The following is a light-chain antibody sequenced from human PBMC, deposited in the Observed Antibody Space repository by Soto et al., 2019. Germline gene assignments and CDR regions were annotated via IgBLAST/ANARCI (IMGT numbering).Light chain of an antibody. V-gene: IGLV2-14*01. CDR1: GVDIGGYNY. CDR2: EVT. Sequence: QSALTQPASLSGSPGHSTTTSGMGTGVDIGGYNYVTWYQHHPGKAPKLIIFEVTNRPSGVSNRFSGSKSGNTASLTISGLQTEDEADYYCSSYTTTTTLVFGGGTKLTVL. J-gene: IGLJ2*01. CDR3: SSYTTTTTLV.